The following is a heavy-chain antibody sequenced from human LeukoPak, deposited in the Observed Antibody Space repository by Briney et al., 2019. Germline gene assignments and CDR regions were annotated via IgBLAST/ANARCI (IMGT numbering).Heavy chain of an antibody. CDR3: ARDRYFSY. Sequence: GGPLRLSCTASGFIFSNHWMSWVRQAPGKGLEWVASIKQDGGEEHYVDSVKGRFTISRDNAKNSLYLQMDSLRAEDTAVYYCARDRYFSYWGQGALVIVSS. CDR2: IKQDGGEE. J-gene: IGHJ4*02. D-gene: IGHD3-16*02. V-gene: IGHV3-7*01. CDR1: GFIFSNHW.